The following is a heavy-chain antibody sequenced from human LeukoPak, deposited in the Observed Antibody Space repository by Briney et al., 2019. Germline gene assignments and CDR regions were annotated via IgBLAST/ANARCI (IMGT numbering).Heavy chain of an antibody. CDR1: GGSISSSSYC. J-gene: IGHJ4*02. V-gene: IGHV4-39*01. CDR3: ARLGSRAYCSSTSCSDY. CDR2: IYYSGST. Sequence: SETLSLTCTVSGGSISSSSYCWGWIRQPPGKGLEWIGSIYYSGSTYYNPSLRSRVTISVDTSKNQFSLKLSSVTAADTAVYYCARLGSRAYCSSTSCSDYWGQGTLVTVSS. D-gene: IGHD2-2*01.